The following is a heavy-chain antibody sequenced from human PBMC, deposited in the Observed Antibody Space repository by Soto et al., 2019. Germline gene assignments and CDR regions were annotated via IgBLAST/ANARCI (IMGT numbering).Heavy chain of an antibody. Sequence: QVELVQSGGGLVKPGGSLRLSCAASGFSFSDFYMSWIRQAPGKGLEWISYISSAGSDTSIADSVKGRVTISRDNAKNSLFPQMNNLGDEDTAVYYCGRDSGDRASSYLWGQGTLVTVSS. CDR2: ISSAGSDT. CDR1: GFSFSDFY. V-gene: IGHV3-11*01. J-gene: IGHJ4*02. CDR3: GRDSGDRASSYL. D-gene: IGHD3-10*01.